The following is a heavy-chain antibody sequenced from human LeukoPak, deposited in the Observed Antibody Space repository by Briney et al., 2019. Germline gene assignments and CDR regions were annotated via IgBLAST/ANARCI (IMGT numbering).Heavy chain of an antibody. V-gene: IGHV4-59*11. CDR2: IYYSGST. D-gene: IGHD3/OR15-3a*01. J-gene: IGHJ6*03. CDR3: ARRTGYLNYYYYYYMDV. Sequence: SSKTLSLTCTVSGGSISSHYWSWIRQPPGKGLEWIEYIYYSGSTNYNPSLKSRVTISVDTSRNQFSLKLSSVTAADSAVYYCARRTGYLNYYYYYYMDVRGNGTTVTVSS. CDR1: GGSISSHY.